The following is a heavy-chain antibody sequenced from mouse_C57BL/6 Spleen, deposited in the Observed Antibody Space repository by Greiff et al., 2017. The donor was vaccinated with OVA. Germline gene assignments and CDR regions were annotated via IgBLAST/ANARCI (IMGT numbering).Heavy chain of an antibody. J-gene: IGHJ3*01. Sequence: EVKLVESGGGLVQPGGSLSLSCAASGFTFTDYYMSWVRQPPGKALEWLGFIRNKANGYTTEYSASVKGRFTISRDNSQSILDLQMNALRAEDSATYYCARDIRGPTGLADWGQGTLVTVSA. CDR1: GFTFTDYY. CDR3: ARDIRGPTGLAD. CDR2: IRNKANGYTT. V-gene: IGHV7-3*01.